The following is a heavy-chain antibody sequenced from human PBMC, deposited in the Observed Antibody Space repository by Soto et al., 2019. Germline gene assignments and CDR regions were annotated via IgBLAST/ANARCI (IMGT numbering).Heavy chain of an antibody. CDR3: ARDPAYSGNFFDF. CDR1: GFTFSSYT. CDR2: ISSGSSYI. J-gene: IGHJ4*02. V-gene: IGHV3-21*01. D-gene: IGHD2-15*01. Sequence: RLSCAASGFTFSSYTMNLVRQAPGKGLEWVSSISSGSSYIYYGDSVKGRFIVSRDNAKNSVYLQMNSLRAEDTAVYYCARDPAYSGNFFDFWGQGTLVTVSS.